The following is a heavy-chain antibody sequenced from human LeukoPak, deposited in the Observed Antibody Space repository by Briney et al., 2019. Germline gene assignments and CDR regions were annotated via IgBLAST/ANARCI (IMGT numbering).Heavy chain of an antibody. CDR1: GGSVTDYY. J-gene: IGHJ4*02. CDR3: ASRKLGNDY. V-gene: IGHV4-59*02. CDR2: IYYTGT. Sequence: SETLSLTCTVSGGSVTDYYWSWIRQSPGKGLEWIGYIYYTGTSYNPSLKSRVTISADTSKNQFSLKLISVTAADAAVYYCASRKLGNDYWGQGTLVTVSS. D-gene: IGHD7-27*01.